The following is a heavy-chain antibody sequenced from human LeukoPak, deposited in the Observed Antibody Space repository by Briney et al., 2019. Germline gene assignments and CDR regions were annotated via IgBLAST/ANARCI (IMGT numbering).Heavy chain of an antibody. D-gene: IGHD2-2*02. J-gene: IGHJ4*02. CDR2: ISGSGGST. Sequence: QRGGSLRLSCAASGFTFSSYAMSWVRQAPGKGLEWVSAISGSGGSTYYADSAKGRFTISRDSSKNTLYLQMNSLRAEDTAVYYCAGCSSTSCYMYDYWGQGTLVTVSS. CDR1: GFTFSSYA. CDR3: AGCSSTSCYMYDY. V-gene: IGHV3-23*01.